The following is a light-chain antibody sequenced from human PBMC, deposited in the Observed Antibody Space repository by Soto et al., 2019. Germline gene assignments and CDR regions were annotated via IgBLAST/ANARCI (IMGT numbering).Light chain of an antibody. J-gene: IGKJ4*01. CDR1: QGIGSW. Sequence: DIQMTQSPSSVSASVGERVTITCRASQGIGSWLAWYQQRPGKAPKLLIYAASSLQSGVPYRFSGSGSATDFTLTIISLQPEDSATYYCQQANSVPLLAFGGGTKVQIK. CDR2: AAS. V-gene: IGKV1D-12*01. CDR3: QQANSVPLLA.